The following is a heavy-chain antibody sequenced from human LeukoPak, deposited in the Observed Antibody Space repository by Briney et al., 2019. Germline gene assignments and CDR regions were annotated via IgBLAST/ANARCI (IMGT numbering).Heavy chain of an antibody. Sequence: GGSLRLSCAASGFTFISYAMSWVRQAPGKGLEWVPAISGSGGSTYYADSVKGRFTISRDNSKNTLYLQMNSLRAEDTAVYYCAKDFTSSSWYEENYWGQGTLVTVSS. CDR2: ISGSGGST. CDR1: GFTFISYA. CDR3: AKDFTSSSWYEENY. J-gene: IGHJ4*02. D-gene: IGHD6-13*01. V-gene: IGHV3-23*01.